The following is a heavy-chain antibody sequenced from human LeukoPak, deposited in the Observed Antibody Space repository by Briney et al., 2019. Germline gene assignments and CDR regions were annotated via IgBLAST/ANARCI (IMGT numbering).Heavy chain of an antibody. CDR2: IKQDGSVK. D-gene: IGHD4-11*01. CDR1: EFSFSSYW. CDR3: ARGPSTTLTTK. J-gene: IGHJ4*02. Sequence: SGGSRRLSCVASEFSFSSYWMTWVRQAPGKGLEWVANIKQDGSVKNYVDSVKGRFTISRDNAENSLYLQMNSLRVEDTAVYYCARGPSTTLTTKWGQGTLVTVSS. V-gene: IGHV3-7*01.